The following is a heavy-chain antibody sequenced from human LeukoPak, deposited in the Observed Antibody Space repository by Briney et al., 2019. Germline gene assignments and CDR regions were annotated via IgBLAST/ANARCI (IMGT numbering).Heavy chain of an antibody. Sequence: GGSLRLSCAASGFTFSSYGMSWVRQAPGKGLEWVSAISGSGGSTYYADSVKGRFTISRDNNKNSLYLQMNSLGAEDTALYYCAKGNGYGDNPPDYWGQGTLVTVSS. CDR2: ISGSGGST. CDR1: GFTFSSYG. D-gene: IGHD4-17*01. CDR3: AKGNGYGDNPPDY. J-gene: IGHJ4*02. V-gene: IGHV3-23*01.